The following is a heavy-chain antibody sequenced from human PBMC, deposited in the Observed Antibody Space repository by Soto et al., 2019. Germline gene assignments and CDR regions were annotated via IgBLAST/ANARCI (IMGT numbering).Heavy chain of an antibody. CDR2: ISAYNGNT. J-gene: IGHJ5*02. CDR1: GYTFTSYG. V-gene: IGHV1-18*01. CDR3: ARDEDSSGYYKGFDP. D-gene: IGHD3-22*01. Sequence: SVKVSCKASGYTFTSYGISWVRQAPGQGLEWMGWISAYNGNTNYAQKLQGRVTMTTDTSTSTAYMELRSLRSDDTAVYYCARDEDSSGYYKGFDPWGQGTLVTVSS.